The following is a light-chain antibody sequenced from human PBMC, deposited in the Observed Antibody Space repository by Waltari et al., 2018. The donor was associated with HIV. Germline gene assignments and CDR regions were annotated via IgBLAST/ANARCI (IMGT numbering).Light chain of an antibody. CDR2: EVY. V-gene: IGLV2-23*02. CDR3: CSYAGLNIP. J-gene: IGLJ2*01. Sequence: QSALTQPASVSGSFGQSITISFTGTSSDVGGYNLVSWYQHHPDKAPKLIIYEVYKRPSGFPNRFSGAKSGDSAPLTSSGQEDADEADYYGCSYAGLNIPFGGGTKVTVL. CDR1: SSDVGGYNL.